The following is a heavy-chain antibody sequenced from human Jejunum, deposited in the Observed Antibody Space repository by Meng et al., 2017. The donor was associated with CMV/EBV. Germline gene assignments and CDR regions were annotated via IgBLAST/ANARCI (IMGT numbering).Heavy chain of an antibody. Sequence: QRHLQQLRPVLVKPSEILSLTCTVSGGSISSNGYYWDWVRQPPGKGLEWIGAIYHSGSTSYNPSLQSRVTMFVDTSKNQFSLMLTSVTATDTAVYYCARRRGGSGRDCWGQGTLVTVSS. V-gene: IGHV4-39*01. CDR2: IYHSGST. CDR1: GGSISSNGYY. D-gene: IGHD3-10*01. CDR3: ARRRGGSGRDC. J-gene: IGHJ4*02.